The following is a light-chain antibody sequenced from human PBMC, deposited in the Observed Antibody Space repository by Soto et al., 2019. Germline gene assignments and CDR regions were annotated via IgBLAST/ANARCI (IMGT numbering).Light chain of an antibody. J-gene: IGKJ4*01. Sequence: DIQMTQSPSSLSASVGDRVTIICRASQNINSYLAWFQQKPGKAPKSLIYDATSLQSGVPSRLNGSGSGTDFSLTISSLQPEDAATYYCQQYERYNPSFGGGTKLEI. CDR1: QNINSY. CDR3: QQYERYNPS. CDR2: DAT. V-gene: IGKV1-16*01.